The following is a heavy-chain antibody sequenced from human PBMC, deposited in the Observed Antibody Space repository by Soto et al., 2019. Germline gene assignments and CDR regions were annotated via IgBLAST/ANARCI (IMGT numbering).Heavy chain of an antibody. J-gene: IGHJ6*02. Sequence: QVQLQESGPGLVKPSQTLSLTCTVSGGSISSGGYYWSWIRQHPGKGLEWIGYIYYSGSTYYNPSLKSRVTISVDTSKNQFSLKLSSVTAADTAVYYCAREGWELSREEDYGMDVWGQGTTVTVSS. CDR1: GGSISSGGYY. CDR2: IYYSGST. V-gene: IGHV4-31*03. CDR3: AREGWELSREEDYGMDV. D-gene: IGHD1-26*01.